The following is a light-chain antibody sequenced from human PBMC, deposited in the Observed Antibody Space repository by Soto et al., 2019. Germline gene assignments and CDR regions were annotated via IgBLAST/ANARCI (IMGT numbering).Light chain of an antibody. V-gene: IGKV1-5*01. CDR1: QSISSW. CDR3: QQYESFSWT. J-gene: IGKJ1*01. Sequence: DIQMTQSPSTLSASVGDRVTITCRASQSISSWLAWFQQKPGKAPKLLIYDASSLESGVPSRFSGSGSGTEFALTISSLQPDDFATYYCQQYESFSWTFGQGTKVDIK. CDR2: DAS.